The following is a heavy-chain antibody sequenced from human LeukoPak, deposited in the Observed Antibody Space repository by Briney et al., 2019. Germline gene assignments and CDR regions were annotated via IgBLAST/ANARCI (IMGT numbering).Heavy chain of an antibody. J-gene: IGHJ4*02. Sequence: PSETLSLTCTVSGGSISSGSYYWSWIRQPAGKGLEWIGRIYTSGSTNYNPSLKSRVTISVDTSEKTFSLHLTSVTAADSAVYYCARAPTYPAFDYWGEGIVVTVSS. CDR2: IYTSGST. CDR1: GGSISSGSYY. V-gene: IGHV4-61*02. CDR3: ARAPTYPAFDY.